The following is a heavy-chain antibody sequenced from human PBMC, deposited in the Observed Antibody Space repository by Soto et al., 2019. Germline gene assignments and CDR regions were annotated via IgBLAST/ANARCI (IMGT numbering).Heavy chain of an antibody. CDR3: AKDNGIGWYEDFDY. J-gene: IGHJ4*02. CDR2: INPNSGGT. Sequence: QVQLVQSGAEAKKPGASVKVSCKASGYTFIAYHIHWLRQAPGQGLEWMGWINPNSGGTNYAQEFQDRVTMTRDTSISTAYLELSRLTSDDTAMYYCAKDNGIGWYEDFDYWGQGTLVTVSP. CDR1: GYTFIAYH. V-gene: IGHV1-2*02. D-gene: IGHD6-19*01.